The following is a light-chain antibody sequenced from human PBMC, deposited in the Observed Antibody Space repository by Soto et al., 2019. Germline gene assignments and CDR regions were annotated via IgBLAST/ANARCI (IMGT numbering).Light chain of an antibody. V-gene: IGLV2-14*01. CDR2: EVS. J-gene: IGLJ3*02. Sequence: QSALTQPASVSGSPGQSITISCTGTSSDVGGYNYVSWYQHHPGKAPKLMIYEVSNRPSGVSNRFSGSKSGNTASLTISGLQADDVADYYCSSYTGSSTPVFGGGTKVTVL. CDR3: SSYTGSSTPV. CDR1: SSDVGGYNY.